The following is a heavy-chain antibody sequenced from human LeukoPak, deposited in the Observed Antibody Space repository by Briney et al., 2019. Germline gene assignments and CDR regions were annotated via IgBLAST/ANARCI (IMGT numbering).Heavy chain of an antibody. CDR3: AGYSSSLALDY. D-gene: IGHD6-13*01. CDR1: GYSISSGYY. Sequence: PSQTLSLTCTVSGYSISSGYYWGWIRQPPGKGLEWIGSIYQSGSTNDNPSLKSRVTISVDRSKNQFSLKLSSVTAADTAVYYCAGYSSSLALDYWGQGTLVTVSS. J-gene: IGHJ4*02. V-gene: IGHV4-38-2*02. CDR2: IYQSGST.